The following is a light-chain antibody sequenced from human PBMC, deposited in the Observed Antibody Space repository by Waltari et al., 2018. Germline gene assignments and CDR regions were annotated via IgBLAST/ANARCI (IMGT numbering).Light chain of an antibody. J-gene: IGKJ4*01. V-gene: IGKV1-5*01. CDR1: QSICSL. Sequence: DIQMTQSPSTLSASVGARVTITCRARQSICSLLAWYQQKPGKPPKLLIYAASGLESGFPSRFSGSGSGTEFTLTINSLQPDDFATYSCQQYYSYFTFGGGAKVEIK. CDR2: AAS. CDR3: QQYYSYFT.